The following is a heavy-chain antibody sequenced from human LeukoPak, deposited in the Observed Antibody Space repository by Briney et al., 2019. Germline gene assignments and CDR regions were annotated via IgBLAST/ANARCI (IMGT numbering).Heavy chain of an antibody. CDR1: GYTFTSYG. CDR3: ARDPSYGSGSYYIFDP. J-gene: IGHJ5*02. Sequence: ASVKVSCKASGYTFTSYGISWVRQAPGQGLEWMGWISAYNGNTNYAQKLQGRVTMTTDTSTSTAYMELRSLRSGDTAVYYCARDPSYGSGSYYIFDPWGQGTLVTVSS. D-gene: IGHD3-10*01. V-gene: IGHV1-18*01. CDR2: ISAYNGNT.